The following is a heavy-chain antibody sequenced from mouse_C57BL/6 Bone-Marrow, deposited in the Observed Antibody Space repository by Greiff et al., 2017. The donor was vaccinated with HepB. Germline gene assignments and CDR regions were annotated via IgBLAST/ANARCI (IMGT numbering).Heavy chain of an antibody. D-gene: IGHD2-2*01. CDR1: GFSFTSYG. Sequence: VQLQESGPGLVQPSQCLSITCTASGFSFTSYGVHWVRQSPGKGLEWLGVIWSGGSTDYNAAFISRLSISKDNSKSHVFFKMNSLQADDTAIYYCASYGYDWYFDVWGTGTTVTVSS. V-gene: IGHV2-2*01. J-gene: IGHJ1*03. CDR2: IWSGGST. CDR3: ASYGYDWYFDV.